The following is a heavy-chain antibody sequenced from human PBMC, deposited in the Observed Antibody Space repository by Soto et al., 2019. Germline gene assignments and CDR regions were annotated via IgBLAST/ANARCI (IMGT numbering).Heavy chain of an antibody. D-gene: IGHD3-10*01. CDR2: ISGSGGST. V-gene: IGHV3-23*01. Sequence: GGSLRLSCAASGFTFSSYAMSWVRQAPGKGLEWVSAISGSGGSTYYADSVKGRFTISRDNSKNTLYLQMNSLRAEDTAVYYCAKDRGWFGEFRRTFAFDYWGQGTLVTVSS. CDR3: AKDRGWFGEFRRTFAFDY. CDR1: GFTFSSYA. J-gene: IGHJ4*02.